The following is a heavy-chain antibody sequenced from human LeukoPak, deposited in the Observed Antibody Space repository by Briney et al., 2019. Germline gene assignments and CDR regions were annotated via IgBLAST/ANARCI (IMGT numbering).Heavy chain of an antibody. V-gene: IGHV4-59*08. J-gene: IGHJ4*02. D-gene: IGHD2-15*01. Sequence: PSETLSLTCTVSGGYISLYYWSWLRQSPGKGLEWIGYIYHSATTKYNPSLESRVTISVDTSKNQFSLKLSSVTAADTAVYYCARGYCSGGTCYSGFDYWGQGTLVTVSS. CDR3: ARGYCSGGTCYSGFDY. CDR2: IYHSATT. CDR1: GGYISLYY.